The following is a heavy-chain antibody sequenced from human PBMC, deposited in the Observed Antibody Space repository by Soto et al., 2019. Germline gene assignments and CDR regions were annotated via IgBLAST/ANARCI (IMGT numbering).Heavy chain of an antibody. CDR1: GGSISSSSNY. D-gene: IGHD6-19*01. CDR3: ARPHVYSSAWLAFQH. Sequence: PSETLSLTCTVSGGSISSSSNYWGWIRQPPGKGLEWIGGTHYTGSTYYNPSLKSRVTISVDTSKNQFSLNLSSVTGADTAVYYCARPHVYSSAWLAFQHWGQGTLVTVSS. J-gene: IGHJ1*01. V-gene: IGHV4-39*01. CDR2: THYTGST.